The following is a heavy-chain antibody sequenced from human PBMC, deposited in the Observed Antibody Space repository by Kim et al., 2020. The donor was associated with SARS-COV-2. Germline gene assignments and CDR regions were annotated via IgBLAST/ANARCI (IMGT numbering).Heavy chain of an antibody. CDR1: GGSISYSY. V-gene: IGHV4-59*08. D-gene: IGHD3-10*01. CDR2: IYYSGST. CDR3: ARHAIGESLNWFDP. Sequence: SETLSLTCTVSGGSISYSYWSWIRQPPGKGLEWIGYIYYSGSTKYNPSLKSRVTISVDTSKNQFSLKLSSVTAADTAMYYCARHAIGESLNWFDPWGQGT. J-gene: IGHJ5*02.